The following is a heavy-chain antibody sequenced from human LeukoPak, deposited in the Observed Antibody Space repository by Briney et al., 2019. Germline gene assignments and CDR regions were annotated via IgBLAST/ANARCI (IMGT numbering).Heavy chain of an antibody. J-gene: IGHJ4*02. D-gene: IGHD3-22*01. Sequence: KSGGSLRLSCAASGFTFRNHAMNWVRQAPGKGLEWVSSISGDSSDIYYADSVKGRFTISRDNAKNSLYLQMNSLGAEDTALYYCARRGYYDSSGYDYWGQGTLVTVSS. CDR3: ARRGYYDSSGYDY. CDR2: ISGDSSDI. CDR1: GFTFRNHA. V-gene: IGHV3-21*06.